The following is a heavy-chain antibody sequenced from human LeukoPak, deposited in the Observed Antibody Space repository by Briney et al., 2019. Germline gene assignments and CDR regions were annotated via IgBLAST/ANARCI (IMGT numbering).Heavy chain of an antibody. D-gene: IGHD2-21*02. Sequence: PSETLSLTCTVSGGSISSYYWSWIRQPPGRGLEWIGYIYYSGSTYYNPSLKSRVTISVDTSKNQFSLKLRSVTAADTAVYYCASEVVTSIEYFQHWGQGTLVTVSS. CDR2: IYYSGST. CDR1: GGSISSYY. J-gene: IGHJ1*01. CDR3: ASEVVTSIEYFQH. V-gene: IGHV4-59*01.